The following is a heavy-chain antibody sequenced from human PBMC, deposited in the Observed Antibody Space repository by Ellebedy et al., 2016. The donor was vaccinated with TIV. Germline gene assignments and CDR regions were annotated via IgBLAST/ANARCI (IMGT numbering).Heavy chain of an antibody. J-gene: IGHJ3*02. CDR1: RFTFSNYT. Sequence: GGSLRLSXAASRFTFSNYTMYWVRQAPGKGLEWVSVISFDGNSKYYPDSVKGRFTISRDNSRNTLYLQMNSLRAVDTALYYCARDYGDDAFDIWGQGTMVTVSS. V-gene: IGHV3-30-3*01. CDR2: ISFDGNSK. D-gene: IGHD3-10*01. CDR3: ARDYGDDAFDI.